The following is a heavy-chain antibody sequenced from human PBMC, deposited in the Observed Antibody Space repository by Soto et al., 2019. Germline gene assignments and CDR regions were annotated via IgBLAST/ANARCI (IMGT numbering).Heavy chain of an antibody. J-gene: IGHJ4*02. CDR3: ARSIVVVTALDY. V-gene: IGHV1-3*05. D-gene: IGHD2-21*02. CDR1: GYTFTSYA. CDR2: INAGNGNT. Sequence: QVQLVQSGAEEKKPGASVKVSFKASGYTFTSYAMHWVRQAPGPRLEWMGWINAGNGNTKYSQKFQGRVTITRDTSASTAYMELSSLRSEDTAVYYCARSIVVVTALDYLGQGTLVTVSS.